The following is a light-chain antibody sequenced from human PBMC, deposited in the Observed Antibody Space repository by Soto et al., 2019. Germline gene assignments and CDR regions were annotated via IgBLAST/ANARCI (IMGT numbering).Light chain of an antibody. V-gene: IGKV3-11*01. CDR1: QSVSSY. J-gene: IGKJ4*01. Sequence: EIVLTQSPATLSLSPGDRATLSCRASQSVSSYLAWYQQKPGQAPRLLIYDASNRATGIPARFSGSGSGTDFTLTISSLAPEDFAVYYCQQRSNWPPGLTFGGGTKVEIK. CDR3: QQRSNWPPGLT. CDR2: DAS.